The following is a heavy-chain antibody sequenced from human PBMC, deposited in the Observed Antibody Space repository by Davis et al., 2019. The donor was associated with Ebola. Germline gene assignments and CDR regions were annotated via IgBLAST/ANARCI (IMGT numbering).Heavy chain of an antibody. CDR2: ISAYNGNK. V-gene: IGHV1-18*01. CDR3: ARDRGDIVVVVAAPILFDP. CDR1: GYTFTSYG. Sequence: ASVKVSCKASGYTFTSYGISWVRQAPGQGLEWMGWISAYNGNKNYAQKLQGRVTMTTDTSTSTAYMELRSLRSDDTAVYYCARDRGDIVVVVAAPILFDPWGQGTLVTVSS. J-gene: IGHJ5*02. D-gene: IGHD2-15*01.